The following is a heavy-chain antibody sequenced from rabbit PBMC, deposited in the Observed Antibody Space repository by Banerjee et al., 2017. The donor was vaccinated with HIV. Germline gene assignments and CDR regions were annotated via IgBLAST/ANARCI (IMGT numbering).Heavy chain of an antibody. CDR3: VRGYTYGYAGYAYAANL. CDR1: GLDFSSSYW. CDR2: INTGSGST. Sequence: QQQLEESGGGLVQPEGSLTLTCRASGLDFSSSYWICWVRQAPGKGLELIGDINTGSGSTYYASWVNGRFTISSHNAQNTLYLQLNSLTAADTATYFCVRGYTYGYAGYAYAANLWGQGTLVTVS. V-gene: IGHV1S43*01. J-gene: IGHJ4*01. D-gene: IGHD6-1*01.